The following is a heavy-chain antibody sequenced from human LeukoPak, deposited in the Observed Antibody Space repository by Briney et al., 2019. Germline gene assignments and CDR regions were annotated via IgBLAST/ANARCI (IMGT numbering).Heavy chain of an antibody. V-gene: IGHV3-48*02. CDR3: AGARAYYYAMDV. J-gene: IGHJ6*02. CDR2: ISSGSSTT. Sequence: GGSLRLSCAASGFTFSSYSMNWVRQAPGKGLEWVSYISSGSSTTYYVDSVKGRFTISRDNAKNSLYLQMNSLRDEDTAVYYCAGARAYYYAMDVWGQGATVTVSS. D-gene: IGHD3-10*01. CDR1: GFTFSSYS.